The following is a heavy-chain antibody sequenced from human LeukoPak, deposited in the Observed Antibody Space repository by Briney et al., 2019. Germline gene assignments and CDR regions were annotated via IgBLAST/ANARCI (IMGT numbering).Heavy chain of an antibody. D-gene: IGHD3-10*01. CDR3: ATPHTGPGGGTNYTPHY. Sequence: GGSLRLSCAASGFTFSSYAMSWVRQAPGKGLEWVSRVDGSGGSTYYTDSVKGRFTISRDNSKNTLYLQMNSLRAEDTAVYYCATPHTGPGGGTNYTPHYWGQGTLVAVSS. V-gene: IGHV3-23*01. CDR2: VDGSGGST. J-gene: IGHJ4*02. CDR1: GFTFSSYA.